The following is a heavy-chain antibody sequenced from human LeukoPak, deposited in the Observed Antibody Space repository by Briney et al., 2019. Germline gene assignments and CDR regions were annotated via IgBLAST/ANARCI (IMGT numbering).Heavy chain of an antibody. D-gene: IGHD1-26*01. CDR3: ARDGPWERIDFDY. J-gene: IGHJ4*02. Sequence: PGGSLRLSCAASGFTFSSYAMNWVRQPPGKGLEWVSSITSTSNSIYYADSVKGRFTISRDNAKNTVYLQMNSLGVEDTAVYYCARDGPWERIDFDYWGQGTLVTVSS. CDR2: ITSTSNSI. V-gene: IGHV3-21*01. CDR1: GFTFSSYA.